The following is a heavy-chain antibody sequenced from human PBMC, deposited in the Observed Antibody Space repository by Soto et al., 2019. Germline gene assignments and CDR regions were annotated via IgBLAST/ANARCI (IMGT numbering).Heavy chain of an antibody. CDR3: ARGQYYYDSSGPQYYFDY. D-gene: IGHD3-22*01. CDR2: IYYSGST. V-gene: IGHV4-30-4*01. Sequence: SETLSLTCTVSGGSISSGDYYWSWIRQPPGKGLEWIGYIYYSGSTYYNPSLKSRVTISVDTSKNQFSLKLSSVTAADTAVYYCARGQYYYDSSGPQYYFDYWGQGTLVTVS. CDR1: GGSISSGDYY. J-gene: IGHJ4*02.